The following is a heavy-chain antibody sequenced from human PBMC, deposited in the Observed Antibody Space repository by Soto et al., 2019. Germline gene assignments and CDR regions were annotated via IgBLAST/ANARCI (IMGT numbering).Heavy chain of an antibody. V-gene: IGHV1-18*01. Sequence: ASVKVSCKASGYTFTSYGISWVRQAPGQGLEWMGWISAYNGNANYAQKLQGRVTMTTDTSTSTAYMELRSLRSDDTAVYYCARDAGYCSGGSCYPDDFDIWGQGTMVTVSS. J-gene: IGHJ3*02. D-gene: IGHD2-15*01. CDR3: ARDAGYCSGGSCYPDDFDI. CDR2: ISAYNGNA. CDR1: GYTFTSYG.